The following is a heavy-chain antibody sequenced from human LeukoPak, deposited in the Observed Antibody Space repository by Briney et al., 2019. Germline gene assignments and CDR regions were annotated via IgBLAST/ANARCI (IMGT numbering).Heavy chain of an antibody. V-gene: IGHV3-66*04. CDR1: GFTVSPDY. CDR3: ARQDVGWF. Sequence: SGGSLRLSCATSGFTVSPDYMSWVRQAPGKGLEWVSVLYSGGDTYYADSVKGRFTISRDNSKNTLYLQMNSLRAEDTAVYYCARQDVGWFWGQGTLVTVS. CDR2: LYSGGDT. J-gene: IGHJ4*02. D-gene: IGHD2-15*01.